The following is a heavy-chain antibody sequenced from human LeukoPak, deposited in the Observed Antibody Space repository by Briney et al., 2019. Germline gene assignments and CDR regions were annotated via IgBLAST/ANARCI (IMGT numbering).Heavy chain of an antibody. V-gene: IGHV3-48*01. CDR2: ISSDSATK. Sequence: GGSLRLSCAASGFTFSNYNMNWVRQAPGKGLEWVSYISSDSATKYYADPVKGRFTISRDNAKDSPYLQMNSLRAEDTAVYYCARGDSGSKDWGQGTLVTVSS. CDR3: ARGDSGSKD. CDR1: GFTFSNYN. D-gene: IGHD5-12*01. J-gene: IGHJ4*02.